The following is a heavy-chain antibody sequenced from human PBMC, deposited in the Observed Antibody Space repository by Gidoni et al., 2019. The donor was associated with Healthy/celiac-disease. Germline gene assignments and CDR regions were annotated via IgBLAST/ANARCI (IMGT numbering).Heavy chain of an antibody. D-gene: IGHD6-13*01. V-gene: IGHV4-31*03. CDR2: IYYSGTT. CDR1: GGSISSGGFF. CDR3: ATTGSISAAVFQH. J-gene: IGHJ1*01. Sequence: QVQLQESGPGLVKPSQTLSLTCTVSGGSISSGGFFWSWIRQHPGKGLEWIGYIYYSGTTYYNPSLKSRVTISVDTSKNQFSLKLSSVTAADTAVYYCATTGSISAAVFQHWGQGTLVTVSS.